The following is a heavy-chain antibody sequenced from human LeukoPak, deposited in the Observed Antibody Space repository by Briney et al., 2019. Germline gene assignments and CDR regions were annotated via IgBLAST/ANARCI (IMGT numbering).Heavy chain of an antibody. CDR3: ARRTATYPYATNAFDI. CDR1: GGSFSGYY. CDR2: INHSGST. J-gene: IGHJ3*02. D-gene: IGHD1-1*01. Sequence: SETLSLTCAVYGGSFSGYYWSWIRQPPGKGLEWIGEINHSGSTNYNPSLKSRVTISVDTSKNQFSLKLSSVTAADTAVYYCARRTATYPYATNAFDIWGQGTMVTVSS. V-gene: IGHV4-34*01.